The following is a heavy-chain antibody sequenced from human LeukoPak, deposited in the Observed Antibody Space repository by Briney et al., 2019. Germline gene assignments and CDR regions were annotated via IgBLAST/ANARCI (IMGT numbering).Heavy chain of an antibody. Sequence: PSETLSLTCTVSGGSLSSSSYYWGWIRQPPGKGLEWIGSIYYSGSTYYNPSLKSRVTISVDTSKNQFSLKLSSVTAADTAVYYCARDIPEGSWYSFENDYWGQGTLVTVSS. CDR2: IYYSGST. J-gene: IGHJ4*02. CDR1: GGSLSSSSYY. D-gene: IGHD6-13*01. CDR3: ARDIPEGSWYSFENDY. V-gene: IGHV4-39*07.